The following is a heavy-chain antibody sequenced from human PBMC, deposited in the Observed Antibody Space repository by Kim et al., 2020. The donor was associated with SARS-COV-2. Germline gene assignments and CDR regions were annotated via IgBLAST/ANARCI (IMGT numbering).Heavy chain of an antibody. CDR1: GYTFTSYG. Sequence: ASVKVSCKASGYTFTSYGISWVRQAPGQGLEWMGWISAYNGNTNYAQKLQGRVTMTTDTSTSTAYMELRSLRSDDTAVYYCARDRYRNDFWSGYHYWYFDLWGRGTLVTVSS. CDR2: ISAYNGNT. D-gene: IGHD3-3*01. CDR3: ARDRYRNDFWSGYHYWYFDL. V-gene: IGHV1-18*01. J-gene: IGHJ2*01.